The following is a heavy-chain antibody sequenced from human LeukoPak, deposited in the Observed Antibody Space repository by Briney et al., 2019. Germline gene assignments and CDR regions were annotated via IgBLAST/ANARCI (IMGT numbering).Heavy chain of an antibody. Sequence: GGSLRLSCAASGFTFSSYGMHWVRQAPGKGLEWVAVIWYDGSSKYYADSVKGRFTISRDNSKNTLYLQMNSLRAEDTAVYYCARERGQDYYYGMDVWGQGTTVTVSS. J-gene: IGHJ6*02. CDR3: ARERGQDYYYGMDV. CDR2: IWYDGSSK. V-gene: IGHV3-33*01. CDR1: GFTFSSYG.